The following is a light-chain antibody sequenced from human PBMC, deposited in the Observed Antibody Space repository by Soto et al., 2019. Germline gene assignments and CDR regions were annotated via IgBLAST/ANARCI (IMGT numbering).Light chain of an antibody. Sequence: QSALTQPRSVSGSPGQSVTISCTGTSSDVGGYNYVSWYQQHPGKAPKLMIYDVNKRPSGVPDRFSGYKSGNTASLTISGLQAEDEADYYCCSYAGSYSVFGTVTKVTVL. J-gene: IGLJ1*01. CDR2: DVN. V-gene: IGLV2-11*01. CDR3: CSYAGSYSV. CDR1: SSDVGGYNY.